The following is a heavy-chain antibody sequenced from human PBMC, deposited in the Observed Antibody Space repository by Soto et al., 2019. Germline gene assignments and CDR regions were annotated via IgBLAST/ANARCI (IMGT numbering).Heavy chain of an antibody. CDR3: ARQYSSGWAPYYFDY. CDR1: GFTFSSYE. D-gene: IGHD6-19*01. Sequence: GSLRLSCAASGFTFSSYEMNWVRQAPGKGLEWVSYISSSGSTIYYADSVKGRFTISRDNAKNSLYLQMNSLRAEDTAVYYRARQYSSGWAPYYFDYWGQGTLVTVSS. CDR2: ISSSGSTI. J-gene: IGHJ4*02. V-gene: IGHV3-48*03.